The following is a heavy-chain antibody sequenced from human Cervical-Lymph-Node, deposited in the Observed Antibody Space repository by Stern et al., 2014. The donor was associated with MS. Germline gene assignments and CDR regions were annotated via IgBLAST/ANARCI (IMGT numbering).Heavy chain of an antibody. V-gene: IGHV3-30*18. CDR2: ISYDGSNK. CDR1: RFTFDNYG. Sequence: VQLVESGGGVVQPGTSLRLSCAASRFTFDNYGMHWVRQAPGKGLEWVALISYDGSNKHYADPVKGRFTISRDNSNNTLFLQMNSLRAEDTAVYYCAKHRGEDWNYAFWFDPWGQGTLVTVSS. D-gene: IGHD1-7*01. CDR3: AKHRGEDWNYAFWFDP. J-gene: IGHJ5*02.